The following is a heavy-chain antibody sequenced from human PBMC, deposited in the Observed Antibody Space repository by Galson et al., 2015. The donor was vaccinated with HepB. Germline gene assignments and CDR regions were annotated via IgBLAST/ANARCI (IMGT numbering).Heavy chain of an antibody. D-gene: IGHD5-18*01. Sequence: SVKVSCKASGGTFSSYAISWVRQAPGQGLEWMGGIIPIFGTANYAQKFQGRVTITADESTSTAYMELSSLRSEDTAVYYCAIPRRDTVYYYGMDVWGQGTTVTVSS. CDR2: IIPIFGTA. CDR1: GGTFSSYA. CDR3: AIPRRDTVYYYGMDV. V-gene: IGHV1-69*13. J-gene: IGHJ6*02.